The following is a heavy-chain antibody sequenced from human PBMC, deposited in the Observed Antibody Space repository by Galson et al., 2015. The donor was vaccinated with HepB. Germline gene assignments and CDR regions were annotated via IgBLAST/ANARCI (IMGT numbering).Heavy chain of an antibody. CDR1: GFTFSDSG. J-gene: IGHJ3*01. V-gene: IGHV3-73*01. D-gene: IGHD5-18*01. CDR2: IRSKGNAYAT. CDR3: TRLPETPMVRVAFDV. Sequence: SLRLSCAASGFTFSDSGIHWVRQASGKGLEWVGRIRSKGNAYATEYAASVKGRFTVSRDDSKNLAYLQMNTLKTEDTAVYYCTRLPETPMVRVAFDVWGRGTMVTVSS.